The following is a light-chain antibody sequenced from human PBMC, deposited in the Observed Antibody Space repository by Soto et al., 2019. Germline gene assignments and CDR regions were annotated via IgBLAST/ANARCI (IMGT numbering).Light chain of an antibody. CDR3: QRSFSTPPT. CDR2: AAS. V-gene: IGKV1-39*01. Sequence: DIQMTQSPSSLSASVGDRLTITCRASQSISSYLNWYQHQPGKAPNLLIYAASSLQSGVPSRFSGSGSGTHFTLTISSLQPEDFATYYCQRSFSTPPTFGQGTKVDIK. CDR1: QSISSY. J-gene: IGKJ1*01.